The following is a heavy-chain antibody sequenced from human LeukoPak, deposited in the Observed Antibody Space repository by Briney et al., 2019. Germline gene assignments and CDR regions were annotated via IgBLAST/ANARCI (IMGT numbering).Heavy chain of an antibody. D-gene: IGHD5/OR15-5a*01. J-gene: IGHJ3*02. CDR1: GGSISSYY. CDR3: ASLNSVGAFDI. V-gene: IGHV4-4*07. CDR2: IYTSGST. Sequence: SETLSLTCTVSGGSISSYYWSWIRQPAGKGLEWIGRIYTSGSTNYNPSLKSRVTMSVDMSKNQFSLKLSSVTAADTAVYYCASLNSVGAFDIWGQGTMVTVSS.